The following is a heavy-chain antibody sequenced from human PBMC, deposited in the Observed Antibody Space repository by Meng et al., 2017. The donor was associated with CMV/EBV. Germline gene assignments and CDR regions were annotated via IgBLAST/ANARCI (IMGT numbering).Heavy chain of an antibody. CDR3: ARVKSPFEPYFDY. D-gene: IGHD3-9*01. Sequence: SGGSVSSGSYYWSWIRQPPGKGLEWIGYIYYSGSTNYNPSLKSRVTISVDTSKNQFSLKLSSVTAADTAVYYCARVKSPFEPYFDYWGQGTLVTVSS. V-gene: IGHV4-61*01. CDR2: IYYSGST. J-gene: IGHJ4*02. CDR1: GGSVSSGSYY.